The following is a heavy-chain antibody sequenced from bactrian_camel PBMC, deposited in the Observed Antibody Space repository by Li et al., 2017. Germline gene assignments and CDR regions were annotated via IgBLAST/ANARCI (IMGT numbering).Heavy chain of an antibody. J-gene: IGHJ4*01. D-gene: IGHD8*01. CDR3: ATDRWSSVCGGTRDWKTFDY. CDR2: ITDEGKI. Sequence: HVQLVESGGGSVEVGGSLRLSCAASGYSTSSYRVGWFRQAPGKGREGIAHITDEGKIRYDDSVKGRFTISQDNAKNTLFLQMNNLKPEDTATYYCATDRWSSVCGGTRDWKTFDYWGQGTQVTVS. V-gene: IGHV3S63*01. CDR1: GYSTSSYR.